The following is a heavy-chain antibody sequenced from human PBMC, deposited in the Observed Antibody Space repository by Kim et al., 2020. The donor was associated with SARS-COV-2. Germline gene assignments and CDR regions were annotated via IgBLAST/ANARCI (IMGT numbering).Heavy chain of an antibody. V-gene: IGHV3-30*18. J-gene: IGHJ6*04. CDR2: ISYDGSNK. D-gene: IGHD2-2*01. Sequence: GGSLRLSCAASGFTFSSYGMHWVRQAPGKGLEWVAVISYDGSNKYYADSVKGRFTISRDNSKNTLYLQMNSLRAEDTAVYYCAKDRRSADSIVVVPAASSGMDVWGKGTTVTVSS. CDR3: AKDRRSADSIVVVPAASSGMDV. CDR1: GFTFSSYG.